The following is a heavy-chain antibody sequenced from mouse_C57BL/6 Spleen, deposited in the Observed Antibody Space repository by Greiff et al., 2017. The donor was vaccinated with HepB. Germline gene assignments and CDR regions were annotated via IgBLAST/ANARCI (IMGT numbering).Heavy chain of an antibody. CDR1: GYTFTSYW. D-gene: IGHD1-1*01. V-gene: IGHV1-61*01. CDR3: ARAATVVRYYFDY. J-gene: IGHJ2*01. Sequence: QVQLQQPGAELVRPGSSVKLSCKASGYTFTSYWMDWVKQRPGQGLEWIGNIYPSDSETHYNQKFKDKATLTVDKSSSTAYMQLSSLTSEDSAVYYCARAATVVRYYFDYWGQGTTLTVSS. CDR2: IYPSDSET.